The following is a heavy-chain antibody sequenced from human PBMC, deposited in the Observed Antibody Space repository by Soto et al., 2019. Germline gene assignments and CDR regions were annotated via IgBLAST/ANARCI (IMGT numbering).Heavy chain of an antibody. CDR1: GGSISSYY. CDR2: IYYSGST. V-gene: IGHV4-59*08. CDR3: ARTDIVVVPAANNCYFDY. Sequence: PSETLSLTCTVSGGSISSYYWSWIRQPPGKGLEWIGYIYYSGSTNYNPSLKSRVTISVDTSKNQFSLKLSSVTAADTAVYYCARTDIVVVPAANNCYFDYWGQGTLVTVSS. D-gene: IGHD2-2*01. J-gene: IGHJ4*02.